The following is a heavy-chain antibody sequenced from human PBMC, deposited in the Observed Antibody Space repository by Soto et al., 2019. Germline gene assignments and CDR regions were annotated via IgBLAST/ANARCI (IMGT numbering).Heavy chain of an antibody. CDR3: ARDRVAHYYDSSGLLSSDY. CDR2: ISAYNGNT. J-gene: IGHJ4*02. CDR1: GYTFTSYG. Sequence: QVQLVQSGAEVKKPGASVKVSCKASGYTFTSYGISWVRQAPGQGLEWMGWISAYNGNTNYAQKLQGRVTMTTDTSTSTAYMELRSLRSDDTAVYYCARDRVAHYYDSSGLLSSDYWGQGTLVTVSS. V-gene: IGHV1-18*01. D-gene: IGHD3-22*01.